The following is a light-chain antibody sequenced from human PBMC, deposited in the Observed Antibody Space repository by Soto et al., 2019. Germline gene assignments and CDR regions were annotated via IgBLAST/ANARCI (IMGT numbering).Light chain of an antibody. CDR3: QQYNNWPPDRT. V-gene: IGKV3-15*01. CDR1: QSVGSN. CDR2: GAS. J-gene: IGKJ1*01. Sequence: EIVMTQSPATLSVSPGERATLSCRASQSVGSNLAWYQQKPGQAPRLLLYGASTRATGIPARFSGSGSGTESTLTISSLQSEDFAIYFCQQYNNWPPDRTFGQGTKVEIK.